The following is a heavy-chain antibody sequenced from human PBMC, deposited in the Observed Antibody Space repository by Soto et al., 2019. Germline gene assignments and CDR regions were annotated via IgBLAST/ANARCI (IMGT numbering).Heavy chain of an antibody. D-gene: IGHD2-2*02. J-gene: IGHJ5*02. Sequence: PSETLSLTCTVSGGSISSYYWSWIRQPPGKGLEWIGYFYYSGRTIYNPSLKSRVTISVYTSKNQFSLKLSSVTAADTAVYYCARGYCSSTICYIWDNWFDPWGQGTLVTVSS. CDR3: ARGYCSSTICYIWDNWFDP. CDR2: FYYSGRT. CDR1: GGSISSYY. V-gene: IGHV4-59*01.